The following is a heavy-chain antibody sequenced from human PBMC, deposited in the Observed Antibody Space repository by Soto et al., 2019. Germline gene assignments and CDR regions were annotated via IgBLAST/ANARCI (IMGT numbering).Heavy chain of an antibody. V-gene: IGHV4-59*01. Sequence: QVQLQESGPGLVKPSETLSLTCTVSGGSITTYQWSWIRQPPGKGLEWIGGYSGFTDYNPSLESRATISVAHSKNQFSLPLRSVTAADTAVYYCARDYGDYSFFFDYWGQGALVTVSS. CDR2: GYSGFT. D-gene: IGHD4-17*01. CDR1: GGSITTYQ. J-gene: IGHJ4*02. CDR3: ARDYGDYSFFFDY.